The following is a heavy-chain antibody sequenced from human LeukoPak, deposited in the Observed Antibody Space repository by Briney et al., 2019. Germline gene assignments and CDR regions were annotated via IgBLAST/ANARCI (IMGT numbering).Heavy chain of an antibody. Sequence: SVNVSCKASGGTFSSYAISWVRQAPGQGLEWMGGIIPIFGTANYAQKFQGRVTITTDESTSTAYMELSSLRSEDTAVYYCASRPRRGYSGYDVGINYFDYWGQGTLVTVSS. V-gene: IGHV1-69*05. J-gene: IGHJ4*02. CDR2: IIPIFGTA. CDR3: ASRPRRGYSGYDVGINYFDY. CDR1: GGTFSSYA. D-gene: IGHD5-12*01.